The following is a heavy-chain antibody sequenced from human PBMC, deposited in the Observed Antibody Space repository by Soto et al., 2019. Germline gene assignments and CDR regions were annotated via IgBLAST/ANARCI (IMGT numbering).Heavy chain of an antibody. V-gene: IGHV3-30*18. CDR1: GFTFSSYG. CDR3: ANMYSSSSGGFDY. Sequence: PGGSLRLSFAASGFTFSSYGMHWFRQAPGKGLEWVAVISYDGSNKYYADSVKGRFTISRDNSKNTLYLQMNSLRAEDTAVYDCANMYSSSSGGFDYWGQGTLVSVSS. J-gene: IGHJ4*02. CDR2: ISYDGSNK. D-gene: IGHD6-6*01.